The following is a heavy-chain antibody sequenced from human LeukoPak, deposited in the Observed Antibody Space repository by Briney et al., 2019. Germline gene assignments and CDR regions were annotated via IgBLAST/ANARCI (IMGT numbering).Heavy chain of an antibody. J-gene: IGHJ4*02. V-gene: IGHV3-66*01. CDR3: ARDMVRGVHGGQ. D-gene: IGHD3-10*01. CDR1: GFAVSSKY. Sequence: GGSLRLSCAASGFAVSSKYMNWVRQAPGKGLEWVTVIYLDGRADYADSVKGRFTISSDNSKNTVYLQMNSLKDEDTAVYYCARDMVRGVHGGQWGQGTLVTVSS. CDR2: IYLDGRA.